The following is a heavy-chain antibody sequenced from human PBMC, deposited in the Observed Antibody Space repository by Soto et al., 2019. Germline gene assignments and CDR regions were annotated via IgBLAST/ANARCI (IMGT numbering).Heavy chain of an antibody. CDR1: GGSISSSSYY. D-gene: IGHD3-16*01. J-gene: IGHJ4*02. Sequence: SETLSLTCTVSGGSISSSSYYWGWIRQPPGKGLEWIGYIYYSGSTYYNPSLKSRVTISVDTSKNQFSLKLSSVTAADTAVYYCARVWGYYFDYWGQGTLVTVS. V-gene: IGHV4-39*07. CDR2: IYYSGST. CDR3: ARVWGYYFDY.